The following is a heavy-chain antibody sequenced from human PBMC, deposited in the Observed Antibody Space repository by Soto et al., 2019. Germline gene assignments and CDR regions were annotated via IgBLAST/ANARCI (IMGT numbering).Heavy chain of an antibody. J-gene: IGHJ6*02. Sequence: QVQLQESGPGLVKPSQTLSLTCTVSGGSISSGGYYWSWIRQHPGKGLEGIGYIYYSGSTYYNPSLKSRVTISVDTSKNQFSLKLSSVTAADTAVYYCARDPGVIGSSYYYGMDVWGQGTTVTVSS. D-gene: IGHD3-22*01. V-gene: IGHV4-31*03. CDR3: ARDPGVIGSSYYYGMDV. CDR1: GGSISSGGYY. CDR2: IYYSGST.